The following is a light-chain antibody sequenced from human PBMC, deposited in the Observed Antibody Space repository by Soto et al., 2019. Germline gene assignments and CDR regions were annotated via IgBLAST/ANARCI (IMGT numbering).Light chain of an antibody. Sequence: QSVLTQPASVSGSPGQSITISCTGASTDVDGYGYVSWYQQHPGQAPKLMIYDVNNRPSGVSYRFSGSKSGDTASLTISGLQAEDDADYYCSSYTSSAPFYVFGTGTKVTVL. CDR2: DVN. CDR3: SSYTSSAPFYV. CDR1: STDVDGYGY. J-gene: IGLJ1*01. V-gene: IGLV2-14*03.